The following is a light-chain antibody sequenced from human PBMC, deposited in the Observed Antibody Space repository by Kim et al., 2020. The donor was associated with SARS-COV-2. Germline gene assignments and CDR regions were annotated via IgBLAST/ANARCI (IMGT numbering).Light chain of an antibody. CDR2: DNN. CDR1: ASNIGNNF. J-gene: IGLJ2*01. CDR3: ATWDTSLNSGI. V-gene: IGLV1-51*01. Sequence: GQRLTISCSGGASNIGNNFVSWYQQVPGPAPKLLIYDNNKRPSGIPVRFSGSKSGTSATLGITGVQPGDEADYYCATWDTSLNSGIFTGGTKVTVL.